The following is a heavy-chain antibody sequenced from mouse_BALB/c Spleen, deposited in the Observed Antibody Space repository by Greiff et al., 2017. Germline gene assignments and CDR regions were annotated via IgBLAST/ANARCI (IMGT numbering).Heavy chain of an antibody. CDR2: INSNGGST. CDR3: ARGGYYGSSVFDY. V-gene: IGHV5-6-3*01. Sequence: DVKLVESGGGLVQPGGSLKLSRAASGFTFSSYGMSWVRQTPDKRLELVATINSNGGSTYYPDSVKGRFTISRDNAKNTLYLQMSSLKSEDTAMYYCARGGYYGSSVFDYWGQGTTLTVSS. D-gene: IGHD1-1*01. J-gene: IGHJ2*01. CDR1: GFTFSSYG.